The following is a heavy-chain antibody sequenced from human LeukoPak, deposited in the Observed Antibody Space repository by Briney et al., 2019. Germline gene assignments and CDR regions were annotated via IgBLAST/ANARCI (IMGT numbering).Heavy chain of an antibody. J-gene: IGHJ5*02. Sequence: GGSLRLSCAASGFTFSSCWMSWVRQAPGKGLEWVANIKQDGSEKYYVDSVKGRFTISRDNAKNSLYLQMNSLRAEDTAVYYCARYSSGWIDNWFDPWGQGTLVTVSS. CDR3: ARYSSGWIDNWFDP. V-gene: IGHV3-7*01. CDR1: GFTFSSCW. CDR2: IKQDGSEK. D-gene: IGHD6-19*01.